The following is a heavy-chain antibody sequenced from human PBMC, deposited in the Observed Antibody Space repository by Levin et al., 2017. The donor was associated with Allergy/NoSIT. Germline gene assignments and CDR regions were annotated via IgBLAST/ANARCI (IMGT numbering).Heavy chain of an antibody. V-gene: IGHV1-18*01. Sequence: ASVKVSCKASGYTFTSHGFSWVRQAPGQGLEWMGWISGDNENTKYAQKFQGRVTMTTDTSTSTVYMELRSLRSDDTAVYYCARTGRDIVLMMSGIGYHYYAMDVWGQGTTVTVSS. CDR3: ARTGRDIVLMMSGIGYHYYAMDV. J-gene: IGHJ6*02. CDR2: ISGDNENT. CDR1: GYTFTSHG. D-gene: IGHD2-8*01.